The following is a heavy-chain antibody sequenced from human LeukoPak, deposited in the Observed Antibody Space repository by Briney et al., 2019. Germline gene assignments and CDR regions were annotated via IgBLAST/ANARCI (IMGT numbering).Heavy chain of an antibody. CDR3: ARDPYDSSGSPTDY. J-gene: IGHJ4*02. CDR2: ISYDGSNK. CDR1: GFTFSSYA. Sequence: GGSLRLSCAASGFTFSSYAMHWVRQAPGKGLEWVAVISYDGSNKYYADSVKGRFTISRDNSKNTLYLQMNSLRAEDTAVYYCARDPYDSSGSPTDYGGQGTLVTVSS. D-gene: IGHD3-22*01. V-gene: IGHV3-30*04.